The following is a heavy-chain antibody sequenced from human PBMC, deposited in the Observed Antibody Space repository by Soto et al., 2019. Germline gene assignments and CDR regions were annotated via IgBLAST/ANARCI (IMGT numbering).Heavy chain of an antibody. V-gene: IGHV3-23*01. CDR2: ITGTGVSI. J-gene: IGHJ4*02. CDR3: ATDSIPYSSSYDLDH. CDR1: GFSFSGFA. Sequence: EVQLLESGGGLVQPGGSLRLSCVASGFSFSGFAMSWVRQAPGKGLVWVSSITGTGVSIYYADSVRGRFTISRDNSKNPLYLQMSSLRAEDTARYYCATDSIPYSSSYDLDHWGRGALVTVSS. D-gene: IGHD6-6*01.